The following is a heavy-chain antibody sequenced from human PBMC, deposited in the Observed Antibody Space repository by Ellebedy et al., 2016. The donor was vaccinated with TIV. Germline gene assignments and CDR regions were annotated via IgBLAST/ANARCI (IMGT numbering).Heavy chain of an antibody. D-gene: IGHD3-9*01. J-gene: IGHJ4*02. CDR1: GYTFTTYA. V-gene: IGHV1-3*01. CDR2: INAGNGNT. Sequence: AASVKVSCKASGYTFTTYAMHWVRQAPGQRLEWMGWINAGNGNTEYSQKFQGRVTITRDTSASTAYMQLSSLRSEDTAVYYCASELRYFDWFLKGFDYWGQGTLVTVSS. CDR3: ASELRYFDWFLKGFDY.